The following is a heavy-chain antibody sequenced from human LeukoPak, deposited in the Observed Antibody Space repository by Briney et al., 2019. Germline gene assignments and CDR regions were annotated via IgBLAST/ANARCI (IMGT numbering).Heavy chain of an antibody. Sequence: GGSLRLSCAASGFTFSSYSMNWVRQAPGKGLEWVSSISSSSSYIYYADSVKGRFTISRDNAMNSLYLQMNSLRAEDTAVYYCARAGKNCSSTSCYTGVHYYYMDVWGKGTTVTVSS. CDR2: ISSSSSYI. CDR3: ARAGKNCSSTSCYTGVHYYYMDV. D-gene: IGHD2-2*02. J-gene: IGHJ6*03. CDR1: GFTFSSYS. V-gene: IGHV3-21*01.